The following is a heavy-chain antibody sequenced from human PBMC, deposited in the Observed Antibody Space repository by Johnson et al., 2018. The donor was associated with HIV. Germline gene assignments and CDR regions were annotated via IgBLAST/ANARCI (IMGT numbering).Heavy chain of an antibody. CDR2: IRYDGRNK. V-gene: IGHV3-30*02. CDR3: ARVSLAYSYGYDAFDI. CDR1: GFKFSGYG. J-gene: IGHJ3*02. Sequence: QVLLVESGGGVVQPGGSLRLSCVASGFKFSGYGMHWVRQAPGQGLEWVAFIRYDGRNKYYADSVKGRFTISRDNSKNTLYLQMNSLRTEDTAVYYCARVSLAYSYGYDAFDIWGQGTMVTVSS. D-gene: IGHD5-18*01.